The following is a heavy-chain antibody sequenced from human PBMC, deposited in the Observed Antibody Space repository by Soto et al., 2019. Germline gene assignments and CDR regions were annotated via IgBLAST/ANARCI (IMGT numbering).Heavy chain of an antibody. V-gene: IGHV4-59*11. J-gene: IGHJ4*02. CDR2: VHYSGST. CDR3: ARGGGSDSFDY. Sequence: SETLSLTCTVSGVSITSHYWTWIRQPPGKGLEWIGNVHYSGSTHSSPSLKSRLTLSIDRAKNQFSLKLHSMSAADRAVYFCARGGGSDSFDYWGQGILVTVSS. CDR1: GVSITSHY. D-gene: IGHD1-26*01.